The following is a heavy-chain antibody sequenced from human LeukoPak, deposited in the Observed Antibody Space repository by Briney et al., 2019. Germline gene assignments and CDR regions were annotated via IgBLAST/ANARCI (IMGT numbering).Heavy chain of an antibody. CDR3: ARSHNVYFDY. Sequence: ASVTVSCTPSGYIFTTYNLHWVRQAPGQGLEWMGWISTSTGDTDYARNLRGRVTTSTDASTGTAYMELRRLRSDDTAVYYCARSHNVYFDYWGQGTLLTVTT. D-gene: IGHD5-24*01. CDR2: ISTSTGDT. J-gene: IGHJ4*02. V-gene: IGHV1-18*04. CDR1: GYIFTTYN.